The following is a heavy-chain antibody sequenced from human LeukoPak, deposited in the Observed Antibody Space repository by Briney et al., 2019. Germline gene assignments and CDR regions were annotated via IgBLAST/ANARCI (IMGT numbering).Heavy chain of an antibody. CDR2: IISSTHYI. J-gene: IGHJ4*02. CDR3: ARDGRRYLQLPYYLDY. Sequence: GGSLRLSCAASGLIFDTFGMAWVRQAPGKGLEWVSSIISSTHYIHYADSVKGRFTISRDNAKNSLYLQMDSLRADDTAVYYCARDGRRYLQLPYYLDYWSQGTLVIVSS. V-gene: IGHV3-21*01. CDR1: GLIFDTFG. D-gene: IGHD2-15*01.